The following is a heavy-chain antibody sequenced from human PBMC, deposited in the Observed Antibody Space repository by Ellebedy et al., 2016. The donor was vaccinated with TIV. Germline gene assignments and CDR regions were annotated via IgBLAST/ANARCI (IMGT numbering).Heavy chain of an antibody. CDR1: GGTFSSYA. CDR2: IIPIFGTA. V-gene: IGHV1-69*06. Sequence: SVKVSCXASGGTFSSYAISWVRQAPGQGLEWMGGIIPIFGTANYAQKFQGRVTMTEDTSTDTAYMELSSLRSEDTAVYYCARWDFLIASLWFDPWGQGTLVTVSS. J-gene: IGHJ5*02. CDR3: ARWDFLIASLWFDP. D-gene: IGHD3-22*01.